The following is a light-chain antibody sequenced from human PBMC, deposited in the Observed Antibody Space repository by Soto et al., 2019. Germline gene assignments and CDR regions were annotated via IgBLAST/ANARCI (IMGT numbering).Light chain of an antibody. CDR2: DVS. CDR3: SSYTSSSILYV. CDR1: SSDVGGYNY. J-gene: IGLJ1*01. V-gene: IGLV2-14*01. Sequence: HCVLTRPASGKGAAGGGISISCTGTSSDVGGYNYVSWYQQHPGKAPKLMIYDVSNRPSGVSNRFSGSKSGNTASLTISGLQAEDEADYYCSSYTSSSILYVFGTGTKVTVL.